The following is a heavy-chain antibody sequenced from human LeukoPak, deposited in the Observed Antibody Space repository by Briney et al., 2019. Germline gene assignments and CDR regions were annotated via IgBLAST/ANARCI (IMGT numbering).Heavy chain of an antibody. CDR1: GVSIRSYY. Sequence: SETLSLTCTVSGVSIRSYYWTWVRQPPGKALEWIGNIFYSGSTYYSPSLKSRVTISLDTSRNQFSLKLNSVTAADTAVYYCAKSNGYGLIDIWGQGTMVTVSS. J-gene: IGHJ3*02. V-gene: IGHV4-59*12. CDR2: IFYSGST. CDR3: AKSNGYGLIDI. D-gene: IGHD3-22*01.